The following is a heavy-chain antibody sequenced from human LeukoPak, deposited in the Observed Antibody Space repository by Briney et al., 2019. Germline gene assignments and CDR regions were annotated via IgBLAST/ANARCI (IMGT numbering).Heavy chain of an antibody. CDR3: AKESDSGYHSEGPKY. Sequence: PGGSLRLSCAASGFVFSDYGMHWVRQAPGKGLEWVAFVRNDGSNEYYVGSVKGRFTISRDNSKNTLYLQMNSLRAEDTAVYSCAKESDSGYHSEGPKYWGRGTLVTVSS. CDR1: GFVFSDYG. J-gene: IGHJ4*02. CDR2: VRNDGSNE. V-gene: IGHV3-30*02. D-gene: IGHD5-12*01.